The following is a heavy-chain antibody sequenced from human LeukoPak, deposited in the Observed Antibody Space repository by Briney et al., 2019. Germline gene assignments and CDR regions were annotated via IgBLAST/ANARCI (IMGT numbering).Heavy chain of an antibody. CDR3: AKDDLRWLQLGYFDL. Sequence: GGSLRLSCAASGFTFDDYAMHWVRQAPGKGLEWVSGISWNSGGIGYADSVKGRFTISRDNAKNSLYLQMNSLRAEDTALYYCAKDDLRWLQLGYFDLWGRGTLVTVSS. V-gene: IGHV3-9*01. J-gene: IGHJ2*01. CDR1: GFTFDDYA. D-gene: IGHD5-24*01. CDR2: ISWNSGGI.